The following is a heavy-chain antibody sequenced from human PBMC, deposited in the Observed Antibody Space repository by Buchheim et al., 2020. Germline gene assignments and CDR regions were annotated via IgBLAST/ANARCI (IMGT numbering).Heavy chain of an antibody. CDR3: ARVGEECGGDCYSIYGMDV. V-gene: IGHV4-30-4*01. J-gene: IGHJ6*02. CDR1: GGSISSGDYY. CDR2: IYYSGST. Sequence: QVQLQESGPGLVKPSQTLSLTCTVSGGSISSGDYYWSWIRQPPGKGLEWIGYIYYSGSTYYNPSLKSRVTISVDTSKNQFFLKLSSVTAADTAVYYCARVGEECGGDCYSIYGMDVWGQGTT. D-gene: IGHD2-21*02.